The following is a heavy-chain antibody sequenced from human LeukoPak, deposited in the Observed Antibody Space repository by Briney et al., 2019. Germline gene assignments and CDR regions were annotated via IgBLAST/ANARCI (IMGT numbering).Heavy chain of an antibody. V-gene: IGHV3-11*01. J-gene: IGHJ4*02. D-gene: IGHD3-22*01. CDR2: ISSSGSTI. CDR1: GFTFSDYY. CDR3: AREKRDSSGYYRGPRGY. Sequence: PGGSLRLSCAASGFTFSDYYMSWIRQAPGKGLEWVSYISSSGSTIYYADSVKGRFTISRDNAENSLYLQMNSLRAEDTAVYYCAREKRDSSGYYRGPRGYWGQGTLVTVSS.